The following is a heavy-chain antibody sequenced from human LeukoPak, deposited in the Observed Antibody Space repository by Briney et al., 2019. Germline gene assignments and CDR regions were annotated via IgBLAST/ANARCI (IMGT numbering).Heavy chain of an antibody. CDR2: INPNSGGT. J-gene: IGHJ4*02. CDR3: ARGLGTYGGNFL. D-gene: IGHD4-23*01. V-gene: IGHV1-2*06. Sequence: ASVKVSCKASGYTFTGYYIHWVRQAPGQGLEWMGRINPNSGGTNYAQKFQGRATMTRDTSISTAYMELSRLRSDDTAVYYCARGLGTYGGNFLWGQGTLVTVSS. CDR1: GYTFTGYY.